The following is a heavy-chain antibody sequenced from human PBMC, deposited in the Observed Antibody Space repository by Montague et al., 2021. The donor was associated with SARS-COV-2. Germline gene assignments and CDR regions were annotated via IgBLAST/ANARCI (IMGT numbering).Heavy chain of an antibody. CDR1: GGSISSRSYY. CDR2: IYYSGNT. CDR3: AREGAAVGARRTFDI. J-gene: IGHJ3*02. V-gene: IGHV4-39*07. Sequence: SETLSLTCTISGGSISSRSYYWGWIRQPPGKGLEWIGGIYYSGNTYYNPSLKSRVTISVDPSKNQFSLKLTSVTAADTAVYFCAREGAAVGARRTFDIWGQGTMVTVSS. D-gene: IGHD1-26*01.